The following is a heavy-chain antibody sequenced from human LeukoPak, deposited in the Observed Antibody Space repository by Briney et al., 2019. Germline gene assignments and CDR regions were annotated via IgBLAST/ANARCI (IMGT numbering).Heavy chain of an antibody. CDR3: ARDRQWLVLGLGYYFHC. Sequence: ASVKVSCKASGYTFTTYAMHWVRQAPGQRLEWMGWLNTGNGNTKYSQKFQGRVTITRDTSASTAYMELSSLRSEDTAVYYCARDRQWLVLGLGYYFHCWGQGTLVTVSS. CDR2: LNTGNGNT. D-gene: IGHD6-19*01. V-gene: IGHV1-3*04. J-gene: IGHJ4*02. CDR1: GYTFTTYA.